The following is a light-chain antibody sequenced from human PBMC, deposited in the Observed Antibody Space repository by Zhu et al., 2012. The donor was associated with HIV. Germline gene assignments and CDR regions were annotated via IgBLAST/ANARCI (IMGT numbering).Light chain of an antibody. CDR2: KAS. Sequence: DIQMTQSPSTLSASVGDRVTITCRASQSISNWLAWYQQKPGKAPKLLIYKASSLESGIPSRFSGSGSGTEFTLTISSLQPDDFATYYCQQYESSSTFGQGTKVEIQ. J-gene: IGKJ1*01. V-gene: IGKV1-5*03. CDR3: QQYESSST. CDR1: QSISNW.